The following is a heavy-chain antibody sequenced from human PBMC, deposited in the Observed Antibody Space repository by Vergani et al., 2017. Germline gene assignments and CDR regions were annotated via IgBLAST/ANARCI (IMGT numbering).Heavy chain of an antibody. CDR1: GFTFNSYA. D-gene: IGHD2-2*01. CDR3: AKVCGSTSCPYGGGAFDV. Sequence: QLLESGGGLIQPGGSLRLSCAASGFTFNSYAMTWVRQAPGKGLEWVSGINNNGCSTYYADSVKGRFTISRDNSKNTLSLQMTDLRAEDTATYYCAKVCGSTSCPYGGGAFDVWGHGTMVTVSS. V-gene: IGHV3-23*01. J-gene: IGHJ3*01. CDR2: INNNGCST.